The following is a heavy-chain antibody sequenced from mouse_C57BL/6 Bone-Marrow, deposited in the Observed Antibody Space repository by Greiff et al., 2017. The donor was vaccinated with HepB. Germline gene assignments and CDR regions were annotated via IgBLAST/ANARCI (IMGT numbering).Heavy chain of an antibody. V-gene: IGHV5-4*03. CDR2: ISDGGSYT. CDR1: GFTFSSYA. CDR3: VYDYDEG. J-gene: IGHJ4*01. D-gene: IGHD2-4*01. Sequence: EVNLVESGGGLVKPGGSLKLSCAASGFTFSSYAMSWVRQTPEKRLEWVATISDGGSYTYYPDNVKGRFTISRDNAKNNLYLQMSHLKSEDTAMYYCVYDYDEGWGQGTSVTVSS.